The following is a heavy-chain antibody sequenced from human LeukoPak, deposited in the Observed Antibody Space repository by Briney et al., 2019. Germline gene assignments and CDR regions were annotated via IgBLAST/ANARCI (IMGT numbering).Heavy chain of an antibody. V-gene: IGHV1-3*01. CDR2: INAGNGNT. Sequence: ASVKVSCKASGYTFAKYAIHWVSQAPGQRLEWMGWINAGNGNTRYSQKFQGGVTITRDTSASTAYMELSSLRSEDTAVYYCARSILVVPVASHYNYGVDVWGQGTAVTVSS. J-gene: IGHJ6*02. D-gene: IGHD2-2*01. CDR3: ARSILVVPVASHYNYGVDV. CDR1: GYTFAKYA.